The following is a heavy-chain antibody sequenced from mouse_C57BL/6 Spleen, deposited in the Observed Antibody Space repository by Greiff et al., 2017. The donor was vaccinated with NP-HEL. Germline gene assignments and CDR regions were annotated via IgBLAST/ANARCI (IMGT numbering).Heavy chain of an antibody. CDR2: IYPGDGDT. J-gene: IGHJ4*01. V-gene: IGHV1-82*01. CDR3: ASGVANWDVGYAMDY. D-gene: IGHD4-1*01. CDR1: GYAFSSSW. Sequence: VQLQQSGPELVKPGASVKISCKASGYAFSSSWMNWVKQRPGKGLEWIGRIYPGDGDTNYNGKFKGKATLTADKSSSTAYMQLSSLTSEDSAVYCCASGVANWDVGYAMDYWGQGTSVTVSS.